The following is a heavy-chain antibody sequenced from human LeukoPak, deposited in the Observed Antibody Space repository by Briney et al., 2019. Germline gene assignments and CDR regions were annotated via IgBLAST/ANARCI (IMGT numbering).Heavy chain of an antibody. CDR2: TSSDGNK. V-gene: IGHV3-30*14. D-gene: IGHD3-16*01. CDR1: GFTFSSYT. Sequence: GGSLRLSCTTSGFTFSSYTMHWVRQAPGKGLEWVALTSSDGNKYFADSVQGRFTISRDNSRNTLYLQLDNLRPDDTALYYCARERGIRALYFDNWGQGTLVTVSS. CDR3: ARERGIRALYFDN. J-gene: IGHJ4*02.